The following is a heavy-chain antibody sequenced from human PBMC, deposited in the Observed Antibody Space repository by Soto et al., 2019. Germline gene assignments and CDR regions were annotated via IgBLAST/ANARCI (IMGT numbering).Heavy chain of an antibody. D-gene: IGHD1-7*01. V-gene: IGHV3-23*01. Sequence: VSLRLSCATSGLTFSNYAMSWVRQAPGGGLEWVSSMSGSSSTTYYADSVRGRFTISRDRSKNTLYLQMSSLRAEDTALYYCAKNQERELPRVIDFWGQGTLVTVSS. CDR3: AKNQERELPRVIDF. J-gene: IGHJ4*02. CDR1: GLTFSNYA. CDR2: MSGSSSTT.